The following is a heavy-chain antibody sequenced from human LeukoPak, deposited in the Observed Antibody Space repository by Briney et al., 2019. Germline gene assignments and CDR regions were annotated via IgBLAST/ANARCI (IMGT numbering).Heavy chain of an antibody. CDR3: ARDAGSSWYGNYYYGMDV. V-gene: IGHV3-30*04. J-gene: IGHJ6*02. CDR1: GFTFSSYA. CDR2: ISYGGSNK. Sequence: GGSLRLSCAASGFTFSSYAMHWVRQAPGKGLEWVAVISYGGSNKYYADSVKGRFTISRDNSKNTLYLQMNSLRAEDTAVYYCARDAGSSWYGNYYYGMDVWGQGTTVTVSS. D-gene: IGHD6-13*01.